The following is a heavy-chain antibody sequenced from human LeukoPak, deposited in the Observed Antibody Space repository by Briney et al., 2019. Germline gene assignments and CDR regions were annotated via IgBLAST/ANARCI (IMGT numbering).Heavy chain of an antibody. CDR2: ISSGGDII. Sequence: GGSLRLPCVASGFTFTDHYMSWVRQAPGKGLEWVSYISSGGDIIYYADSVKGRFTISRDNAKNSLFLQMNSLRAEDTAVYYCTREDYYYASGRWAQGTLVTVSS. CDR1: GFTFTDHY. CDR3: TREDYYYASGR. D-gene: IGHD3-10*01. V-gene: IGHV3-11*04. J-gene: IGHJ4*02.